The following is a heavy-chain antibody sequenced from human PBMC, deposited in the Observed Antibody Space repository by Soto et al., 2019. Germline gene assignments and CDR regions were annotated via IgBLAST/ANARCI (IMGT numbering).Heavy chain of an antibody. J-gene: IGHJ4*02. D-gene: IGHD5-18*01. CDR1: GFTFSSYS. V-gene: IGHV3-48*01. Sequence: EVQLVESGGGLVQPGGSLRLSCAASGFTFSSYSLNWVRQAPGKGLEWVSYISTSSSTIYYADSVQGRFTISRDNAKNSLYLQMNSLRAEDTAVYYCAREGGYSYGYHYWGQGTLVTVSS. CDR2: ISTSSSTI. CDR3: AREGGYSYGYHY.